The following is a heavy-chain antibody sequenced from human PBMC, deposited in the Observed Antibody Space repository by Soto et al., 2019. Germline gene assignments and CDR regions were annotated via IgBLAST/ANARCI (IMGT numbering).Heavy chain of an antibody. J-gene: IGHJ6*02. V-gene: IGHV4-59*01. D-gene: IGHD3-22*01. Sequence: SETLSLTCTVSGGSISSYYWSWIRQPPGKGLEWIGYIYYSGSTNYNPSLKSRVTISVDTSKNQFSLKLSSVTAADTAVYYCASLRVSGYYPPNGIDFRCQAITVTVFS. CDR1: GGSISSYY. CDR3: ASLRVSGYYPPNGIDF. CDR2: IYYSGST.